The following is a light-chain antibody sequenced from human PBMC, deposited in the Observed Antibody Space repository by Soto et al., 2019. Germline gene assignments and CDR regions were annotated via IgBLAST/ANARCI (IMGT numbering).Light chain of an antibody. J-gene: IGKJ1*01. Sequence: IVMTQSPATLSVSPGERATLSCRASQSVSSNLAWFQQKPGQAPRLLIYGASFRASGIPDRFSGGGSGTEFTLTISSLQPEDFATYYCQQYNSYPWTFGQGTKVDI. CDR2: GAS. V-gene: IGKV3D-15*01. CDR1: QSVSSN. CDR3: QQYNSYPWT.